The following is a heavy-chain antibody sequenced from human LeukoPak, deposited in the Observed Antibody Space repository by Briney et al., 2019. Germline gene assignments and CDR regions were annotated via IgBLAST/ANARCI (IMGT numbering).Heavy chain of an antibody. CDR3: ARAEYYDSSGCLDY. J-gene: IGHJ4*02. V-gene: IGHV1-2*02. CDR2: INPNSGGT. CDR1: GDTFTGYY. D-gene: IGHD3-22*01. Sequence: ASVKVSCKASGDTFTGYYMHWVRQAPGQGLEWMGWINPNSGGTNYAQKFQGRVTMTRDTSISTAYMELSRLRSDDTAVYYCARAEYYDSSGCLDYWGQGTLVTVSS.